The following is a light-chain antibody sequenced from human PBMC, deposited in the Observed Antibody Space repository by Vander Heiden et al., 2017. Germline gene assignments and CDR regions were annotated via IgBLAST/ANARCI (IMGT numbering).Light chain of an antibody. J-gene: IGKJ2*02. Sequence: IQMNQSPSSLSASVGDRVTITCRASQSISSYLNWYQQKPGKAPKLLIYAASSLQSGVPSRFSGSGSGTDFTLTISSLQPEDFATYYCQQSYSTPRTFGQGTKLEIK. CDR1: QSISSY. V-gene: IGKV1-39*01. CDR3: QQSYSTPRT. CDR2: AAS.